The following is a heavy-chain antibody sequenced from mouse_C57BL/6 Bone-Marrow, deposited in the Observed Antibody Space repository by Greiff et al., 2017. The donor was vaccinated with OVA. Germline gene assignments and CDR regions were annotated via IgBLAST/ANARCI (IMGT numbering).Heavy chain of an antibody. J-gene: IGHJ1*03. CDR3: ASLITTVVDWYFDV. CDR2: IYPGDGDT. CDR1: GYAFSSSW. V-gene: IGHV1-82*01. D-gene: IGHD1-1*01. Sequence: QVQLQQSGPELVKPGASVKISCKASGYAFSSSWMNWVKQRPGKGLEWIGRIYPGDGDTNYNGKSKGKATLTADKSSSTAYMQLSSLTSEDSAVYFCASLITTVVDWYFDVWGTGTTVTVSS.